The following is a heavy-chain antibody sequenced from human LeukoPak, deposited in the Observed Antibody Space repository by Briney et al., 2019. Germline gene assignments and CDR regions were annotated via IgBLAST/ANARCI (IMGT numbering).Heavy chain of an antibody. Sequence: TGGSLRLSCAASGFTFSSYGMHWVRQAPGKGLEWGSFIRYDGSNKYYADSVKGRFTISKDNSKNTLYLQMNSQRPEDTAVYYCARAIAGTTEYWGQGTLVTVSS. CDR3: ARAIAGTTEY. V-gene: IGHV3-30*02. J-gene: IGHJ4*02. CDR1: GFTFSSYG. D-gene: IGHD1-20*01. CDR2: IRYDGSNK.